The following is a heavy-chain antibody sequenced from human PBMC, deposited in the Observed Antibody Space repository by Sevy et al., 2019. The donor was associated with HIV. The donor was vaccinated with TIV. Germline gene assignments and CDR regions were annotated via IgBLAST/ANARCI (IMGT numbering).Heavy chain of an antibody. Sequence: ASVQVSCKASGYTFTSYAMNWVRQAPGQGLEWMGRTNTNTGNPTYAQGFTGRFVFSLDTSVSTAYLQISSLKAEDTAVYYCARGEVYGDYEYYFDYWGQGTLVTVSS. CDR1: GYTFTSYA. CDR3: ARGEVYGDYEYYFDY. V-gene: IGHV7-4-1*02. D-gene: IGHD4-17*01. CDR2: TNTNTGNP. J-gene: IGHJ4*02.